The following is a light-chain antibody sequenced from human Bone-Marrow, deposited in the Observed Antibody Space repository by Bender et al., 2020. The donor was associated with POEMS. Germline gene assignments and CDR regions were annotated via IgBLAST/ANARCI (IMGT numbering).Light chain of an antibody. CDR1: SSDVGGYDY. J-gene: IGLJ1*01. CDR2: DVS. V-gene: IGLV2-14*03. Sequence: QSALAQPASVSGSPGQSITISCTGSSSDVGGYDYVSWYQQHPGKAPKLIIHDVSSRPSGISNRFSGSKSGNTASLTISGLQAEDEADYYCSSYGGSNNNVFGAGTKVTVL. CDR3: SSYGGSNNNV.